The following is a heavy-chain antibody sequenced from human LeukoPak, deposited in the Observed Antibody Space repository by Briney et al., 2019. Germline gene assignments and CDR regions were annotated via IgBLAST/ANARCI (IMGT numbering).Heavy chain of an antibody. J-gene: IGHJ4*02. D-gene: IGHD3-22*01. CDR3: ARLRRNSDRSDFFYYYDH. CDR2: VNTVSSYI. V-gene: IGHV3-21*01. Sequence: PGGSLRLSCAASGSTFSDYSMNWVRQAPGRGLEGVASVNTVSSYIYYADSMRGRFTISRDNAKNSLFLQMNSLRAEDTAVYYCARLRRNSDRSDFFYYYDHWGQGTLVTVSS. CDR1: GSTFSDYS.